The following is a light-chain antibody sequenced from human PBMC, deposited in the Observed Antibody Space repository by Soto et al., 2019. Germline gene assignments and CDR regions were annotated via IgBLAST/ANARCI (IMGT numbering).Light chain of an antibody. CDR1: QSISSY. CDR3: QQSYSSPIT. V-gene: IGKV1-39*01. Sequence: DIQMTQSPSSLSASVGDRVTITCRASQSISSYLNWYQQHPGQAPKLLIYAASSLQSGVPSRFSGSGSGTDFTLTISSLQPEDFTTYYCQQSYSSPITFGQGTRLDI. CDR2: AAS. J-gene: IGKJ5*01.